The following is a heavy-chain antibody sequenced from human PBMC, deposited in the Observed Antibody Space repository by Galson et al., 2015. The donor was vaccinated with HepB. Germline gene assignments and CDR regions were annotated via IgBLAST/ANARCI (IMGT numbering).Heavy chain of an antibody. V-gene: IGHV1-8*01. Sequence: SVKVSCKASGYTFTSYDINWVRQATGQGLEWMGWMNPNSGNTGYAQKFQGRVTMTRNTSISTAYMELSSLRADDTAVYYCAKSHSKTQYTYHYYAMDVWGRGTTVTVSS. J-gene: IGHJ6*02. CDR1: GYTFTSYD. CDR2: MNPNSGNT. D-gene: IGHD2-2*02. CDR3: AKSHSKTQYTYHYYAMDV.